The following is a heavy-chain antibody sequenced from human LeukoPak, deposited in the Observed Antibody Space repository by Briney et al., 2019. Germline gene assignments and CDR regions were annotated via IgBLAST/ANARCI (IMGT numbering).Heavy chain of an antibody. CDR3: YVLRFLEWSSTIDY. J-gene: IGHJ4*02. D-gene: IGHD3-3*01. V-gene: IGHV1-2*06. CDR2: INPNSGDT. Sequence: ASVKVSCKASGYTFSGSYIHWVRQAPGQGLEWMGRINPNSGDTNYAQNFQGRVTMTRDTSISTAYMELSRLRSDDTAVYYCYVLRFLEWSSTIDYWGQGTLVTVSS. CDR1: GYTFSGSY.